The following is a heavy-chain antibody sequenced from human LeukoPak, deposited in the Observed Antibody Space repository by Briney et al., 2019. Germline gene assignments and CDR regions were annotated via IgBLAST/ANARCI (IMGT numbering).Heavy chain of an antibody. CDR3: ARLAAAGTRYFDY. V-gene: IGHV4-38-2*01. J-gene: IGHJ4*02. CDR1: GSSISRGYC. CDR2: IYHDGIT. Sequence: SETLSLTCAVSGSSISRGYCWGWIRQPPGQGLEWIGSIYHDGITYYKSSLKSRVTISVDTSKDQFSLKLTSVTAADTAVYYCARLAAAGTRYFDYWGQGTLVTVSS. D-gene: IGHD6-13*01.